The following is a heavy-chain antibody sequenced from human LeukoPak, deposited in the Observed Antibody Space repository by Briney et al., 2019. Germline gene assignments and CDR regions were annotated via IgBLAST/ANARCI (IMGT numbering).Heavy chain of an antibody. V-gene: IGHV3-30*02. CDR1: GFTFSSYG. CDR2: IRYDGSNK. Sequence: GGSLRLSCAASGFTFSSYGMHWVRQAPGKGLEWVAFIRYDGSNKYYADSVKGRFTISRDNSKNTLYLQMNSLRAEDTAVYYCAKSILTGSLYDAFDIWGQGTMVTVSS. J-gene: IGHJ3*02. CDR3: AKSILTGSLYDAFDI. D-gene: IGHD3-9*01.